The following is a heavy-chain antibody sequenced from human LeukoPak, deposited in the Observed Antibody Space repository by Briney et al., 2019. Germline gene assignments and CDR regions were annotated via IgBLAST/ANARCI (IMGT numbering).Heavy chain of an antibody. CDR3: AKESDSSGYYLDAFDI. J-gene: IGHJ3*02. CDR2: ISYDGSNK. D-gene: IGHD3-22*01. CDR1: GFTFSSYG. V-gene: IGHV3-30*18. Sequence: GGSLRLSCAASGFTFSSYGMHWVRQAPGKGLEWVAVISYDGSNKYYADSVKGRFTISRDNSKNTLYLQMNSLRAEDTAVYYCAKESDSSGYYLDAFDIWGQGTMVTVSS.